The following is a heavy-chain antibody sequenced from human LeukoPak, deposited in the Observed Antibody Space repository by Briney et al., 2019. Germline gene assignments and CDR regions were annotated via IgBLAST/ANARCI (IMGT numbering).Heavy chain of an antibody. CDR1: GFTFSSYA. V-gene: IGHV3-23*01. Sequence: GGSLRLSCAASGFTFSSYAMSWVRQAPGKGLEWVSAISASGANTYYADSVKGRFTISRDNSKNTLYLQMNSLRADDTAVYYCAKGRALEVVAAHNYWGQGTVVTVSS. D-gene: IGHD2-15*01. CDR2: ISASGANT. CDR3: AKGRALEVVAAHNY. J-gene: IGHJ4*02.